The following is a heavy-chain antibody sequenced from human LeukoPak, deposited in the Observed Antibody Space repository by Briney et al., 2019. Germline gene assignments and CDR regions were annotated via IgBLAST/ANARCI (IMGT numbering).Heavy chain of an antibody. CDR1: GGSISSSSYY. CDR3: ARIPGKYQLLSGAFDI. D-gene: IGHD2-2*01. J-gene: IGHJ3*02. CDR2: IYYSGST. Sequence: SETLSLTCTVSGGSISSSSYYWGWIRQPPGKGLEWIGSIYYSGSTYYNPSLKSRVTISVDTSKNQLSLKLSSVTAADTAVYYCARIPGKYQLLSGAFDIWGQGTMVTVSS. V-gene: IGHV4-39*07.